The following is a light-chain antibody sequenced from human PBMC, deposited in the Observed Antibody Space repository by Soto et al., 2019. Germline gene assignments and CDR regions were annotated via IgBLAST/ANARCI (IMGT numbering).Light chain of an antibody. V-gene: IGKV3-20*01. Sequence: EIVLTHSPGTLSLSPGERATLSCRASQSVSSSYLAWYQQKPGQAPRLLIYGASSRATGIPDRFSGSGSGTDFTLTISRLEPEDFTVYYCQQYGSSPGTFGQGRLRAIK. CDR2: GAS. CDR3: QQYGSSPGT. J-gene: IGKJ5*01. CDR1: QSVSSSY.